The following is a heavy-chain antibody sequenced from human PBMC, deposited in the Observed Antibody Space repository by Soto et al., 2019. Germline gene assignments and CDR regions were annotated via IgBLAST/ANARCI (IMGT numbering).Heavy chain of an antibody. CDR3: AKVPVSRDYDFWSGYEEAYYYYYGMDV. Sequence: PGGSLRLSCAASGFTFSSNGMYWVRQAPGKGLEYVSAISSNGGSTYYADSVKGRFTISRDNSKNTLYLQMNSLRAEDTAVYYCAKVPVSRDYDFWSGYEEAYYYYYGMDVWGQGTTVTVSS. D-gene: IGHD3-3*01. V-gene: IGHV3-64*04. CDR1: GFTFSSNG. J-gene: IGHJ6*02. CDR2: ISSNGGST.